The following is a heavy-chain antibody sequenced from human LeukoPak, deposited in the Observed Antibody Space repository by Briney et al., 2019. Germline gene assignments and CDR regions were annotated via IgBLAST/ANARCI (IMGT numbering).Heavy chain of an antibody. J-gene: IGHJ5*02. CDR2: IYYSGST. CDR1: GGSINSYY. V-gene: IGHV4-59*01. D-gene: IGHD5-24*01. Sequence: SETLSLTCTVSGGSINSYYWSWIRQPPGKGLEWIGYIYYSGSTEYNPPLKSRVTISVDTSKNQFSLKMSSVTAADTAVYYCARARDGHINNWFDPWGQGTLVTVSS. CDR3: ARARDGHINNWFDP.